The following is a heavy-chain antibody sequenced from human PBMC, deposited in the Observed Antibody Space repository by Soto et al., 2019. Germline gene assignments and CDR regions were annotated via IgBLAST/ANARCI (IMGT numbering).Heavy chain of an antibody. CDR1: GGSIRSGGYY. V-gene: IGHV4-31*03. J-gene: IGHJ6*02. CDR3: ARDRLMATAGTARHYFGLDV. CDR2: IYYSGST. D-gene: IGHD5-18*01. Sequence: SETLSLTCTVSGGSIRSGGYYWSWVRQSPRRDLELIGNIYYSGSTYYNPSLKSRLTISVDTSKNRFSLNLSSVTAADTAVYYCARDRLMATAGTARHYFGLDVWGQGTTVTVSS.